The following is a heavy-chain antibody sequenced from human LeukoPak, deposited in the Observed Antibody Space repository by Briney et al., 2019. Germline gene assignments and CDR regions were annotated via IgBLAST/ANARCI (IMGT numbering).Heavy chain of an antibody. V-gene: IGHV1-8*01. D-gene: IGHD3-3*01. J-gene: IGHJ5*02. Sequence: ASVKVSCKASGYTFTSYDINWVRQATGQGLEWMGWMNPNSGNTGYAQKFQGRVTMTRNTSISTAYMELSSLRSEDTAVYYCARGRSYDFWSGYYSGNWFDPWGQGTLVTVSS. CDR1: GYTFTSYD. CDR2: MNPNSGNT. CDR3: ARGRSYDFWSGYYSGNWFDP.